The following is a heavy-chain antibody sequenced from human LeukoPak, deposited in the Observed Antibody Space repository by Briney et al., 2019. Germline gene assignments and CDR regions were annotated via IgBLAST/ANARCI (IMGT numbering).Heavy chain of an antibody. Sequence: QPGRSLRLSCAASGFTFKTYAMHWVRQAPGKGLEWVAMMSHDESRMEYADSVKGRFSISRDSPKNTPFLQMDGLRTEDTAIYYCARVMWPTGWGETFDTWGQGTLVTVSS. CDR3: ARVMWPTGWGETFDT. CDR1: GFTFKTYA. D-gene: IGHD6-19*01. J-gene: IGHJ4*02. CDR2: MSHDESRM. V-gene: IGHV3-30*03.